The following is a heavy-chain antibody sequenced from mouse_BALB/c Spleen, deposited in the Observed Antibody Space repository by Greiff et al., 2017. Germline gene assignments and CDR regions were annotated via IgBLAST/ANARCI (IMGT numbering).Heavy chain of an antibody. J-gene: IGHJ2*01. V-gene: IGHV3-6*02. Sequence: ESGPGLVKPSQSLSLTCSVTGYSITSGYYWNWIRQFPGNKLEWMGYISYDGSNNYNPSLKNRISITRDTSKNQFFLNLNSVTTEDTATYYCARVTTDYFDYWGQGTTLTVSS. CDR1: GYSITSGYY. CDR3: ARVTTDYFDY. CDR2: ISYDGSN. D-gene: IGHD1-1*01.